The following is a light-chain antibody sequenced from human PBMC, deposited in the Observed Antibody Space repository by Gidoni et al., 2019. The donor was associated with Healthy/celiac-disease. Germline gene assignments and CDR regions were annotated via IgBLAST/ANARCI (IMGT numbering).Light chain of an antibody. Sequence: IVLTQPPATLSVSPGERATLSCRASQSVSSNLAWYQQKPGQAPRLLIYGASTRATGIPARFSGSGSGTEFTLTISSLQSEDFAVYYCQQYNNWGRYTFGQGTKLEIK. J-gene: IGKJ2*01. CDR3: QQYNNWGRYT. CDR1: QSVSSN. V-gene: IGKV3-15*01. CDR2: GAS.